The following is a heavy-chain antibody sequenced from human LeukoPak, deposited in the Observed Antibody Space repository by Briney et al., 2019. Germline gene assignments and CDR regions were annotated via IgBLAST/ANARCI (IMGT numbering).Heavy chain of an antibody. D-gene: IGHD5-24*01. Sequence: GGSLRLSCEGSEFIFRSYAMNWVRQAPGKGLEWVSSITGSGGSTYYADSVKDRFTTSRDNAKNSLYLQMNSLRAEDTAVYYCARAQVEMATIFDYGMDVWGQGTTVTVSS. CDR1: EFIFRSYA. V-gene: IGHV3-23*01. CDR3: ARAQVEMATIFDYGMDV. CDR2: ITGSGGST. J-gene: IGHJ6*02.